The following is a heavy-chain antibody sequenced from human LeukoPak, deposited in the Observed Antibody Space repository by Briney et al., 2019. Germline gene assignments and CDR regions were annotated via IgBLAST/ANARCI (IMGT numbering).Heavy chain of an antibody. D-gene: IGHD2-2*01. V-gene: IGHV3-11*04. CDR2: ISTSGSSK. J-gene: IGHJ4*02. CDR3: ASCLSSTNCYFDY. CDR1: GFTFSDYY. Sequence: GGSLRLSCAVFGFTFSDYYMGWIRQAPGKGLEWISYISTSGSSKYYSDSVKGRFSISRDNAKNSLYLQMNSLRAEDTAVYYCASCLSSTNCYFDYWGQGTLVTVSS.